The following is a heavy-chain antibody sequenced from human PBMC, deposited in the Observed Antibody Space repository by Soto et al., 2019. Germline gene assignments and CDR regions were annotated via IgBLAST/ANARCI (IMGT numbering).Heavy chain of an antibody. D-gene: IGHD3-10*01. CDR2: ISYDGSNK. Sequence: QVQLVESGGGVVQPGRSLRLSCAASGFTFSSYGMHWVRQAPGKGLEWVAVISYDGSNKYYADSVKGRFTISRDNSKNTLYLQMNSLRAEDTAVYYCAKFGDPRITDYWGQGTLVTVSS. CDR3: AKFGDPRITDY. J-gene: IGHJ4*02. V-gene: IGHV3-30*18. CDR1: GFTFSSYG.